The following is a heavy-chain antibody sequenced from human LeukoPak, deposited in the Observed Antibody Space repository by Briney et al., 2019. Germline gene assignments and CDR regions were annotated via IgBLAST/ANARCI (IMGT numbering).Heavy chain of an antibody. CDR3: ARLSCSSTSCLRDYFDY. J-gene: IGHJ4*02. V-gene: IGHV5-51*01. Sequence: GESLKISCKGSGYRFTTYWIGWVRQMPGKGLEWMGIIYPGDSDPRYSPSFQGQVTISADESITTAYLQWSSLKASDTAMYYCARLSCSSTSCLRDYFDYWGQGTLVTVSS. D-gene: IGHD2-2*01. CDR2: IYPGDSDP. CDR1: GYRFTTYW.